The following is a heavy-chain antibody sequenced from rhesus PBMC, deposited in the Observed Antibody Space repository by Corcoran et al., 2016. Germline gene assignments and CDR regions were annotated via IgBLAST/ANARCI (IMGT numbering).Heavy chain of an antibody. CDR1: GGSISSINW. V-gene: IGHV4-65*02. CDR2: IGGSSGST. J-gene: IGHJ6*01. CDR3: ARNYEDDYGYYYTPYGLDS. D-gene: IGHD3S6*01. Sequence: QVQLQESGPGLVKPSETLSLTCAVSGGSISSINWWTWIRQPPGKGLEWLGNIGGSSGSTYYNPSLKSRVTISKDTSKNQFSLKLSSVTAADTAVYYCARNYEDDYGYYYTPYGLDSWGQGVVVTVSS.